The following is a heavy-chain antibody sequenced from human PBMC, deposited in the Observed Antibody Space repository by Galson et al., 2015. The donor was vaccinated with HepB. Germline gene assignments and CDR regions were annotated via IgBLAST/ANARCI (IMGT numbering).Heavy chain of an antibody. V-gene: IGHV3-30*18. Sequence: SLRLSCAASGFAFYNYGMHWVRQAPGKGLEWVAVISYDGSIKFYADSVKGRFTISRDSSMNTLYLQMNGLGVEDTALYFCAKQFSRYTTRGEGNYFDSWGHGVLVTVSS. CDR1: GFAFYNYG. CDR2: ISYDGSIK. J-gene: IGHJ4*01. CDR3: AKQFSRYTTRGEGNYFDS. D-gene: IGHD1-1*01.